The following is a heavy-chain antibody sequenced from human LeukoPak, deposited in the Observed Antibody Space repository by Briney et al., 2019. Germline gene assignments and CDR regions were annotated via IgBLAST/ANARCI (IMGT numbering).Heavy chain of an antibody. CDR1: GGTFSSYA. CDR2: IIPIFGIA. Sequence: ASVKVSCKASGGTFSSYAISWVRQAPGQGLEWMGRIIPIFGIANYAQKFQARVTITADKSTSTAYMELSSLRSEDTAVYYCAREAYSNYRDNWFDPWGQGTLVTVSS. V-gene: IGHV1-69*04. J-gene: IGHJ5*02. CDR3: AREAYSNYRDNWFDP. D-gene: IGHD4-11*01.